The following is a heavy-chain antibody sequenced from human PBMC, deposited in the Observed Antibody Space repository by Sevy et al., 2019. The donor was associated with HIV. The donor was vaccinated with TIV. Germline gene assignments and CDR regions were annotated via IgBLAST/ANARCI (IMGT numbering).Heavy chain of an antibody. D-gene: IGHD6-13*01. V-gene: IGHV3-21*01. Sequence: GGYLRLSCAASGFTFSSYSMNWVRQAPGKGLEWFSSISSSSSYIYYADSVKGRFTISRDNAKNSLYLQMNSLRAEDTAESYCARYQYSSPIDAFDIWGQGTMVTVSS. CDR1: GFTFSSYS. J-gene: IGHJ3*02. CDR3: ARYQYSSPIDAFDI. CDR2: ISSSSSYI.